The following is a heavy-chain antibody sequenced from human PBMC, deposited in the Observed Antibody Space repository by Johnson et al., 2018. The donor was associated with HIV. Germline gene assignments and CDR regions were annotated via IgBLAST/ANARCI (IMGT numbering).Heavy chain of an antibody. CDR2: ISSSGSTI. J-gene: IGHJ3*01. CDR3: ARESTPWGGDYVGYSFDL. Sequence: VQLVESGGGVVRPGGSLRLSCAASGFTFSSYAMHWVRQAPRKGLEWVSYISSSGSTIYYADSVKGRFTISRDNAKKLLYIQMSGLTGEDTATYYCARESTPWGGDYVGYSFDLWGQGTTVTVTS. V-gene: IGHV3-48*03. D-gene: IGHD4-17*01. CDR1: GFTFSSYA.